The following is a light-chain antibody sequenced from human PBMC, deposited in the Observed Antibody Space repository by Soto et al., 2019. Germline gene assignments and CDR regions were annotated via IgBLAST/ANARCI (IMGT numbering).Light chain of an antibody. CDR1: QSVTTN. CDR3: QQRATWPPLIT. CDR2: DIS. V-gene: IGKV3-11*01. Sequence: EIVLTQYPATLSLSPGERATLSCRTSQSVTTNFAWYQQKPGQAPRLLIYDISNRATGIPDRFSGSGSGTDFTLPISSLEPEDFAVYYCQQRATWPPLITVGPGTKVEIK. J-gene: IGKJ3*01.